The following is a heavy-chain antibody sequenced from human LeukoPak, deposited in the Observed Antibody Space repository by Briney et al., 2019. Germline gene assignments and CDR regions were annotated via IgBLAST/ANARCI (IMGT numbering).Heavy chain of an antibody. Sequence: GGSLRLSCAASGFTFSSYWMSWVRQAPGKGLEWVANIKQDGSEKYYVDSVKGRFAISRDNAKNSLYLQMNSLRAEDTAVYYCARDPYSSGWPSYYYYGMDVWGQGTTVTVSS. CDR3: ARDPYSSGWPSYYYYGMDV. J-gene: IGHJ6*02. V-gene: IGHV3-7*01. CDR2: IKQDGSEK. CDR1: GFTFSSYW. D-gene: IGHD6-19*01.